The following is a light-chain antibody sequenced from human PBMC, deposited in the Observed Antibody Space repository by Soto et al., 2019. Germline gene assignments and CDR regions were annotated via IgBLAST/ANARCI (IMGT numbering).Light chain of an antibody. J-gene: IGKJ4*01. CDR1: LSVSSY. Sequence: EIVLTQSPATLSLSPGDRATLSCRASLSVSSYLAWYQQKPGQAPRLLIFDASNRATGIPARFSGSGSGTDFTLTISSLEPEDFAVYYCQQRSNWRLTFGGGTKVEIK. CDR2: DAS. V-gene: IGKV3-11*01. CDR3: QQRSNWRLT.